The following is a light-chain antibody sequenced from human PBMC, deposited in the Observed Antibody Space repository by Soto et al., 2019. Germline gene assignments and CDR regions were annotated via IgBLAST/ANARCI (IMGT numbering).Light chain of an antibody. CDR3: SSYTSSPTWV. Sequence: QSVLTQPASVPGSPGQSITISCTGTSSASGIYNYVSWYQQHPGKAPKHMIYDHSKRPSGVSNRFSGSKSGNTAFLTISGLQAEDEADYYCSSYTSSPTWVFGGGTK. J-gene: IGLJ3*02. CDR1: SSASGIYNY. CDR2: DHS. V-gene: IGLV2-14*01.